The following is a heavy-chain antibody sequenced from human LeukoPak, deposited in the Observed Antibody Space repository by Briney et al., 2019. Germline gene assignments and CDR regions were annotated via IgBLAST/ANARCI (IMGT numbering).Heavy chain of an antibody. V-gene: IGHV1-18*01. CDR2: ISAYNGNT. J-gene: IGHJ4*02. CDR3: ARDARGYSYGTETFDY. Sequence: ASVKVSCKASGYTFANYGFSWVRQAPGQGLEWMGWISAYNGNTKYAQKVQGRVTMTTDTSTSTAYMELRSLRSEDTAVYYCARDARGYSYGTETFDYWGQGTLVTVSS. D-gene: IGHD5-18*01. CDR1: GYTFANYG.